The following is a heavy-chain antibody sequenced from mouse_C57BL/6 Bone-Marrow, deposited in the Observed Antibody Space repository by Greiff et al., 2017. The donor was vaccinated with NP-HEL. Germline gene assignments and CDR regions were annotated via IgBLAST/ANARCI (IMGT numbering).Heavy chain of an antibody. CDR1: GFNIKDDY. CDR3: TTNYDSYYYAMDY. Sequence: EVQLQQSGAELVRPGASVKLSCTASGFNIKDDYMHWVKQRPEQGLEWIGWIDPENGDTEYASKFQGKATITADTSSNTAYLQLSSLTSEDTAVYYCTTNYDSYYYAMDYWGQGTSVTVSS. D-gene: IGHD2-4*01. CDR2: IDPENGDT. J-gene: IGHJ4*01. V-gene: IGHV14-4*01.